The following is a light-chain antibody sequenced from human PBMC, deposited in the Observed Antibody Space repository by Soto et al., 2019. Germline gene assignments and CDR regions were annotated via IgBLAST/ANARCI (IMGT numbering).Light chain of an antibody. V-gene: IGLV1-44*01. CDR1: SSNIGTNT. CDR3: AAWDGSLDVVL. J-gene: IGLJ2*01. CDR2: NTN. Sequence: QSALTQPPSASGTPGQRVTISCSGSSSNIGTNTVNWYQQFPGSAPQLLFYNTNQRPSGVPGRFSGSKSGTSASLAISGLQSEDEADYYCAAWDGSLDVVLFGGGTKLTVL.